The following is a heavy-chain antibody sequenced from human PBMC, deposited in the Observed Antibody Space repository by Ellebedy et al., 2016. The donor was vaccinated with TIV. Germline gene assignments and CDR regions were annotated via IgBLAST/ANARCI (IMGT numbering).Heavy chain of an antibody. CDR1: GRTITDTW. CDR3: ATEIWYRLDF. D-gene: IGHD1-26*01. Sequence: GESLKISCAASGRTITDTWMSWVRQAPGTGPEWVAKTNPVGNDIYYADSVRGRFTISRDNAHNSLYLYMNTLTVEDTALYFCATEIWYRLDFWGQGTLVTVSS. CDR2: TNPVGNDI. J-gene: IGHJ4*02. V-gene: IGHV3-7*03.